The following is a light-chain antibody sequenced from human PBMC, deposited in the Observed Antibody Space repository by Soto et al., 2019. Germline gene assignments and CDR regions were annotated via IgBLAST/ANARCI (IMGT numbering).Light chain of an antibody. V-gene: IGKV3-20*01. CDR1: QSVSRNY. J-gene: IGKJ2*01. CDR2: GAS. Sequence: ENVLTQSPGTLSLSPGERATLSCRASQSVSRNYLAWYQQKPGQAPRLLIYGASSRATGIPDRFSGSGSGTDFTLTISRLEPEDFEVYYCQQYGGAAYAFGQGTKLEIK. CDR3: QQYGGAAYA.